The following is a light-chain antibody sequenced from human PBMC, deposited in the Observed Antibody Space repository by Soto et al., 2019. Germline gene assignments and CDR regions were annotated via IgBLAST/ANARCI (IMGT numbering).Light chain of an antibody. CDR2: EVT. CDR1: SNDIGGYNY. J-gene: IGLJ1*01. V-gene: IGLV2-14*01. CDR3: SSYSSTSTRRL. Sequence: QSVLTQPASVSGSPGQSITIPCTGTSNDIGGYNYVSWYQQFPGKAPKLIIYEVTNRPSGVSFRFSGSKSGNPASLTISGLQAEDEAGYHCSSYSSTSTRRLFGAGTKVTVL.